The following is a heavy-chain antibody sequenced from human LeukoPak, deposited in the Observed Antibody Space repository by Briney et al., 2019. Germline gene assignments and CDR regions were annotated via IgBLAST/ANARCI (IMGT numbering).Heavy chain of an antibody. CDR1: GFTFSTYS. CDR3: ARYCSSTSCYTDPFDY. CDR2: ISSSSSTV. D-gene: IGHD2-2*02. J-gene: IGHJ4*02. Sequence: GGSLRLSCAASGFTFSTYSMNWVRQAPGKGLEWVSYISSSSSTVYYADSVKGRFTISRDNARDSLYPQMDSLRAEDTAVYYCARYCSSTSCYTDPFDYWGQGTLVTVSS. V-gene: IGHV3-48*01.